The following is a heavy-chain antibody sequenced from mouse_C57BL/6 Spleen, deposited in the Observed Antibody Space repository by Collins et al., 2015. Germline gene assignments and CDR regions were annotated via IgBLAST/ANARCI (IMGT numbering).Heavy chain of an antibody. CDR1: GYSITSDYA. CDR3: APWGNSFAY. D-gene: IGHD2-1*01. J-gene: IGHJ3*01. Sequence: DVQLQESGPGLVKPSQSLSLTCTVTGYSITSDYAWNWIRQFPGNKLEWMGYISYSGSTSYNPSLKSRISITRDTSKNQFFLQLNSVTTEDTATYYCAPWGNSFAYWGQGTLVTVSA. V-gene: IGHV3-2*02. CDR2: ISYSGST.